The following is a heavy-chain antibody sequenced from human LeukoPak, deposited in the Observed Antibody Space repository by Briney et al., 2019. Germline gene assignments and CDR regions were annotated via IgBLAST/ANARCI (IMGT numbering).Heavy chain of an antibody. D-gene: IGHD6-19*01. CDR1: GFTFSNYW. CDR2: IKQDGSEK. CDR3: ARDILGWLVDY. V-gene: IGHV3-7*01. J-gene: IGHJ4*02. Sequence: GGSLRLSCAASGFTFSNYWMSWVRQAPGKGLEWVANIKQDGSEKYYVDSVKSRFTISRDNAKNSLYLQMNSLRAEDTAVYYCARDILGWLVDYWGQGTLVTVSS.